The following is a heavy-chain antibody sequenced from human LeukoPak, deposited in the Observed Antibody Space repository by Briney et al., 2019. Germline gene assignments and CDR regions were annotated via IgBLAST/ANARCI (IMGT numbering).Heavy chain of an antibody. J-gene: IGHJ6*02. V-gene: IGHV3-53*01. D-gene: IGHD2-2*01. CDR3: AREVGDIVVVPAATTYYYYYGMDV. CDR2: IYSGGST. CDR1: GFTVSSNY. Sequence: GGSLRLSCAASGFTVSSNYMSWVRQAPGKGLEWVSVIYSGGSTYYADSVKGRFTVSRDNSENTLYLQMNSLRAEDTAVYYCAREVGDIVVVPAATTYYYYYGMDVWGQGTTVTVSS.